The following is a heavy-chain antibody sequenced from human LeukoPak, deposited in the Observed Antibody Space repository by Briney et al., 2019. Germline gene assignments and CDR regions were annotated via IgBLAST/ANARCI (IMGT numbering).Heavy chain of an antibody. CDR1: GLTFSSYA. V-gene: IGHV3-30*04. CDR2: ISYGGSNK. CDR3: ARGGRYDFWSGLFDY. Sequence: PGGSLRLSCAASGLTFSSYAMDSVRQAPGKGLEWVAVISYGGSNKYYADSVKGRFTISRDNSKNTLYLQMNSLRAEDTAVYYCARGGRYDFWSGLFDYWGQGTLVTVSS. D-gene: IGHD3-3*01. J-gene: IGHJ4*02.